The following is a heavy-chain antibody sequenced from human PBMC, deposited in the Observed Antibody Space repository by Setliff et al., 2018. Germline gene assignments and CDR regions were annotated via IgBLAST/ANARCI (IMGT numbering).Heavy chain of an antibody. CDR2: IYPGDSDT. V-gene: IGHV5-51*01. CDR3: ARVGQQLVYYYYGMDV. Sequence: GESLKISCKGSGYSFTSYWIGWVRQMPGKGLEWMGIIYPGDSDTRYSPSFQGQVTISADKSISTAYLQWSSLKASDTAMYYCARVGQQLVYYYYGMDVWGQGTTITVSS. CDR1: GYSFTSYW. D-gene: IGHD6-13*01. J-gene: IGHJ6*02.